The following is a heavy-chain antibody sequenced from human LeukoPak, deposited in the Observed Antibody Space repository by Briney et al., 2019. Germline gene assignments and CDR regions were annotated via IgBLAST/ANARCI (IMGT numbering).Heavy chain of an antibody. Sequence: GGSLRLSCAASGFTFSTYWMTWVRQAPGKGLEWVGRIKSKTDGGTTDYAAPVKGRFTISRDDSKNTLYLQMNRLKTEDTAVYYCTTDLRSGSYSSDYWGQGTLVTVSS. J-gene: IGHJ4*02. D-gene: IGHD1-26*01. CDR3: TTDLRSGSYSSDY. CDR1: GFTFSTYW. V-gene: IGHV3-15*01. CDR2: IKSKTDGGTT.